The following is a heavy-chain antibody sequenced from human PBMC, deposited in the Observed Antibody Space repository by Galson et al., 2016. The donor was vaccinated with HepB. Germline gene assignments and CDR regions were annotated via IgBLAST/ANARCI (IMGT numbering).Heavy chain of an antibody. CDR1: GYTFTTYG. CDR2: ISAYNGNT. CDR3: ARDPRQMRYQLLEVYYYYYAMDF. D-gene: IGHD2-2*01. V-gene: IGHV1-18*01. J-gene: IGHJ6*02. Sequence: SVKVSCKAPGYTFTTYGISWVRQAPGQGLEWMGWISAYNGNTNYAQKLQGRVTMTTDTSTSTAYMELRSLRSDDTAVYYCARDPRQMRYQLLEVYYYYYAMDFWGQGTTVTVSS.